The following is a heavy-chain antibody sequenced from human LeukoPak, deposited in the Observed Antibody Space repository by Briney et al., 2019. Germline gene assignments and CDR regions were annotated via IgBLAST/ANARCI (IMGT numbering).Heavy chain of an antibody. J-gene: IGHJ4*02. CDR2: IFPSGGEI. D-gene: IGHD2-8*02. Sequence: GGSLRLSCEASGFTFSTFAMIWVRQPPGKGLEWVSSIFPSGGEIHYADSVRGRFTISRDNSKSTLSLQMNSLRAEDTAIYYCATYRQVLLPFESWGQGTLVTVSS. CDR3: ATYRQVLLPFES. CDR1: GFTFSTFA. V-gene: IGHV3-23*01.